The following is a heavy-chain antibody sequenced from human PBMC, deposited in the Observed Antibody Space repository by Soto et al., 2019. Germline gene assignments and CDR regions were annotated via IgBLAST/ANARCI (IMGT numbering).Heavy chain of an antibody. CDR1: VGSISSSNW. V-gene: IGHV4-4*02. D-gene: IGHD2-8*02. J-gene: IGHJ6*02. Sequence: PSETLSLTCAVSVGSISSSNWWSFFRQPPGKGLEWIGEIYHSGSTNYNPSLKSRVTISVDKSKNQFSLKLSSVTAADTAVYYCARELAVYAIGYYYYGMDVWGQGTTVTVPS. CDR3: ARELAVYAIGYYYYGMDV. CDR2: IYHSGST.